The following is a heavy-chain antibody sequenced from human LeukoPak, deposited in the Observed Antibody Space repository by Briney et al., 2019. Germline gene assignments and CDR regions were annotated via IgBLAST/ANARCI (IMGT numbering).Heavy chain of an antibody. Sequence: SETLSLTCAVCGGSFSGYYWSWIRQPPGKGLEWIGEINHSGSTNYNPSLKSRVTISVDTSKNQFSLKLSSVTAADTAVYYCARVERAAAGTDVNDYWGQGTLVTVSS. CDR3: ARVERAAAGTDVNDY. V-gene: IGHV4-34*01. CDR2: INHSGST. J-gene: IGHJ4*02. D-gene: IGHD6-13*01. CDR1: GGSFSGYY.